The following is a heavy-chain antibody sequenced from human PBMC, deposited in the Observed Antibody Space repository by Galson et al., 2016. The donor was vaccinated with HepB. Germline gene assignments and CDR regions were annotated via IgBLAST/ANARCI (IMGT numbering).Heavy chain of an antibody. D-gene: IGHD2-2*01. Sequence: SVKVSCKASGYTFTDYYLNWVRQAPGQGLEWLGWINAKSGGTNSAQRFQGRVTMTRDTSISTAYMELSGLRSDDTAVYSCARETADSTSAFDIWGQGTMVIISS. CDR3: ARETADSTSAFDI. J-gene: IGHJ3*02. CDR1: GYTFTDYY. V-gene: IGHV1-2*02. CDR2: INAKSGGT.